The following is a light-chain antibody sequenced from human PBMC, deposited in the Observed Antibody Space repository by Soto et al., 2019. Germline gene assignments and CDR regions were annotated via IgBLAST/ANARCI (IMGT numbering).Light chain of an antibody. CDR2: AAS. Sequence: DIQMTQSPSSLSASVGDRATLTCRASQSISNYFNWYQQKPGKAPKLLIYAASSLQSGVPSRFSGSGSGTDFTLTISSLQPEDFATYYCQQSYSAPYTFGQGTKVEIK. CDR1: QSISNY. CDR3: QQSYSAPYT. V-gene: IGKV1-39*01. J-gene: IGKJ2*01.